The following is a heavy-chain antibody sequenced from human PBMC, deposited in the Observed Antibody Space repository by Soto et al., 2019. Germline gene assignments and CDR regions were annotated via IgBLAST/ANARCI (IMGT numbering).Heavy chain of an antibody. CDR2: IYYSGST. J-gene: IGHJ4*02. CDR1: GGSISSGGYY. V-gene: IGHV4-31*03. D-gene: IGHD3-22*01. CDR3: ARGYYDSSAYPYYFDY. Sequence: LSLTCTVSGGSISSGGYYWSWIRQHPGKGLEWIGYIYYSGSTYYNPSLKSRVTISVDTSKNQFSLKLSSVTAADTAVYYCARGYYDSSAYPYYFDYWGQGTLVTVSS.